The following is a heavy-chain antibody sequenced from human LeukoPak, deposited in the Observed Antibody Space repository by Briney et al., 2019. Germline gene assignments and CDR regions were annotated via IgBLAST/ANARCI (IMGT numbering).Heavy chain of an antibody. J-gene: IGHJ6*02. CDR1: GGSFSGYY. V-gene: IGHV4-34*01. Sequence: PSETLSLTCAVYGGSFSGYYWSWIHQPPGKGLEWIGEINHSGSTNYNPSLKSRVTISVDTSKNQFSLKLSSVTAADTAVYYCARGRYYDFWSGHYYYGMDVWGQGTTVTVSS. D-gene: IGHD3-3*01. CDR2: INHSGST. CDR3: ARGRYYDFWSGHYYYGMDV.